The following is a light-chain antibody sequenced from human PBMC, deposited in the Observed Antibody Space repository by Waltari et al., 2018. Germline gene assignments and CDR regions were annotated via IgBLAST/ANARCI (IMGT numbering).Light chain of an antibody. CDR3: SSYTTTSSWV. V-gene: IGLV2-14*01. CDR1: SGDIGNYKF. CDR2: DVS. Sequence: QSALTQPASVSGSPGQSITISCTGTSGDIGNYKFVSWYHQEPGRAPKLIVYDVSQRPSGVSNRFSGSKSGNTASLTISGVQAEDEADYYCSSYTTTSSWVFGGGTKLTVL. J-gene: IGLJ3*02.